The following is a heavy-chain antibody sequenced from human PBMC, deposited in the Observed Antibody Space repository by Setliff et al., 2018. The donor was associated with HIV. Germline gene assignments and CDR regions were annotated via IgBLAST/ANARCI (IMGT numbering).Heavy chain of an antibody. CDR3: ARIIMPRGGAFDI. CDR1: GGSANSHSYY. J-gene: IGHJ3*02. D-gene: IGHD3-10*01. CDR2: IYTSGST. V-gene: IGHV4-61*02. Sequence: PSETLSLTCTVSGGSANSHSYYWGWVRQPPMKGLEWIGRIYTSGSTNYNPSLKSRVTISVDTSKNQFSLKLNSVTAADTAVYYCARIIMPRGGAFDIWGQGTMVTVSS.